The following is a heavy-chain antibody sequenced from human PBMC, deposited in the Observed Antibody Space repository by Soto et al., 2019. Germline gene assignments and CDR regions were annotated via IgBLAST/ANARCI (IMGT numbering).Heavy chain of an antibody. CDR3: ARDAGYCNGVSCYPYNMDV. CDR1: GESIRSGDHY. D-gene: IGHD2-15*01. V-gene: IGHV4-30-4*01. J-gene: IGHJ6*03. Sequence: QVQLQKSGPGLVKPPQTLTLTCSVSGESIRSGDHYWSWIRQPPGKGLEWIGYIYYNGNTYYNPSLKIRVYISVDTSTNQFSLKLSAVTAADTAVYYCARDAGYCNGVSCYPYNMDVWGQGTTVTVSS. CDR2: IYYNGNT.